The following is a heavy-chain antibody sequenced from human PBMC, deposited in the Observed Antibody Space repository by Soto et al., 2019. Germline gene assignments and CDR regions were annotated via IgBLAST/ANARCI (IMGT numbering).Heavy chain of an antibody. CDR3: XXRGPGTYFDY. D-gene: IGHD6-13*01. V-gene: IGHV3-23*01. Sequence: EVQLLESGGGLVQPGGSLRLSCAASGFTFSSYAMRWVRQAPGKGLEWVSAVSGSGGSTYYADSVKGRFTISRDNSKNTXXXXMXXLXXXXXXXXXXXXRGPGTYFDYWGQGTLVTVSS. J-gene: IGHJ4*02. CDR1: GFTFSSYA. CDR2: VSGSGGST.